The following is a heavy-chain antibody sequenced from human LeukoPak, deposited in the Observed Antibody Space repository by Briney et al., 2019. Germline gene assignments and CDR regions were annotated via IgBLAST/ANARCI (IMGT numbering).Heavy chain of an antibody. D-gene: IGHD3-22*01. V-gene: IGHV3-30*18. J-gene: IGHJ6*02. CDR3: AKEADYYDSSGKDYYYYGMDV. CDR1: GFTFSSYG. CDR2: ISYDGSNK. Sequence: SGGSLRLSCAASGFTFSSYGMHWVRQAPGKGLEWVAVISYDGSNKYYADSVKGRFTISRDNSKNTLYLQMNSLRAEGTAVYYCAKEADYYDSSGKDYYYYGMDVWGQGTTVTVSS.